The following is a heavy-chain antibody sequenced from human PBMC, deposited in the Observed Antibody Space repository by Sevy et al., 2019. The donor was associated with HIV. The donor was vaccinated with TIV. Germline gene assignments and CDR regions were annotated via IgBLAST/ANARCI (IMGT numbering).Heavy chain of an antibody. CDR2: VTPNSGAT. CDR3: AGQSLGWYNWFDP. J-gene: IGHJ5*02. Sequence: ASVKVSCKASGYNFYIHWVRQAPGQGLEWMGRVTPNSGATTYAQRFQGRVAMTMDTSISTAYMELSGLKSDDTAIYYCAGQSLGWYNWFDPGAREPWSPSPQ. CDR1: GYNFY. V-gene: IGHV1-2*06. D-gene: IGHD6-19*01.